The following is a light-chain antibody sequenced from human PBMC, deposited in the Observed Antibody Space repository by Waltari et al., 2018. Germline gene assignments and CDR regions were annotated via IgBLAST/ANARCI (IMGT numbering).Light chain of an antibody. Sequence: DIQMTQSPSTLSASVGDRVTITCRASQSINSWLAWYQQKPGKAPNLLIYKASSLESGVPSRFSVSGSGTEFTLTISSLQPDDFATYYCQQYDTYGTFGQGTKVDIK. CDR2: KAS. CDR3: QQYDTYGT. J-gene: IGKJ1*01. CDR1: QSINSW. V-gene: IGKV1-5*03.